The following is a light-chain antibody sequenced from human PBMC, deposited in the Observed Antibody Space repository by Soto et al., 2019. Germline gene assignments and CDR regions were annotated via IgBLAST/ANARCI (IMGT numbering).Light chain of an antibody. CDR1: QSVSSY. CDR3: QYYGKLAKAIT. V-gene: IGKV3-20*01. J-gene: IGKJ5*01. Sequence: EIVLTQSPATLSLSPGERATLSCRASQSVSSYLAWYQQKPGQAPRLLIYGASTRATGTPDRFIGSGSGTDFTLTISRLEPEDFAVYYCQYYGKLAKAITFGQGTLLEI. CDR2: GAS.